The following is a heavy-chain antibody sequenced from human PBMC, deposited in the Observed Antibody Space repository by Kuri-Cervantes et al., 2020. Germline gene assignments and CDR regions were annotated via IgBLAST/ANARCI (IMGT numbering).Heavy chain of an antibody. V-gene: IGHV4-31*03. J-gene: IGHJ4*02. CDR1: GGSISSVGYY. CDR2: IYYSGST. D-gene: IGHD3-22*01. Sequence: LRLSCTVSGGSISSVGYYWSWIRQHPGKGLEWIGYIYYSGSTYYNPSLKSRVTISVDTSKNQFSLKLSSVTPADSAVYYCAREYYDGSGYYYDNYWGQGTLVTVYS. CDR3: AREYYDGSGYYYDNY.